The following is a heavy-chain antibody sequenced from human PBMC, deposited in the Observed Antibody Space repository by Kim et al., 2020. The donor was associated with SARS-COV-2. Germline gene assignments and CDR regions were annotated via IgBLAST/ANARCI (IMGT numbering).Heavy chain of an antibody. CDR3: ARDIGDGYNPPIFDY. J-gene: IGHJ4*02. D-gene: IGHD5-12*01. Sequence: QKFQGRVTMTRDTSTSTVYMELSSLRSEDTAVYYCARDIGDGYNPPIFDYWGQGTLVTVSS. V-gene: IGHV1-46*01.